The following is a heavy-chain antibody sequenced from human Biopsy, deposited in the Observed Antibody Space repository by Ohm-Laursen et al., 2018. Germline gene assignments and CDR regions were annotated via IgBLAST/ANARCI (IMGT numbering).Heavy chain of an antibody. CDR1: GFTFTSYA. V-gene: IGHV3-30*03. D-gene: IGHD4-11*01. Sequence: SLRLSCTASGFTFTSYAMHWVRQAPGTGLEWVAVISYDGSGEYYADSLQGRFIISRDNPKNTVDLQMNSLRAEDTAVYFCARDGKRWDYSTYFSWHFDLWGRGTLVTVSS. CDR2: ISYDGSGE. J-gene: IGHJ2*01. CDR3: ARDGKRWDYSTYFSWHFDL.